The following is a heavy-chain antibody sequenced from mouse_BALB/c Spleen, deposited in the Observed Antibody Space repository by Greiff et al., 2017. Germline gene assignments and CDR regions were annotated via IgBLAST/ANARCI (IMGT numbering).Heavy chain of an antibody. CDR3: ARYSSGFPYAMDY. Sequence: EVQGVESGPELVKPGASVKMSCKASGYTFTSYVMHWVKQKPGQGLEWIGYINPYNDGTKYNEKFKGKATLTSDKSSSTAYMELSSLTSEDSAVYYCARYSSGFPYAMDYWGQGTSVTVSS. D-gene: IGHD3-1*01. CDR2: INPYNDGT. CDR1: GYTFTSYV. V-gene: IGHV1-14*01. J-gene: IGHJ4*01.